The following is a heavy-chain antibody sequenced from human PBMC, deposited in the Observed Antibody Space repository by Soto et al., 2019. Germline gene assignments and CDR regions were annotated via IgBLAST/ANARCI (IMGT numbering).Heavy chain of an antibody. J-gene: IGHJ4*02. V-gene: IGHV2-5*02. CDR2: IYWDDDK. CDR1: GFSLSTSGVG. CDR3: AHTGAANLRSRVATMGQYYFDY. Sequence: QITLKESGPTLVKPTQTLTLTCTFSGFSLSTSGVGVGWIRQPPGKALEWLALIYWDDDKRYSPSLKSRLTITKDTSKNQEVLTMTHMDPVDTATYYCAHTGAANLRSRVATMGQYYFDYWGQGTLVTVSS. D-gene: IGHD5-12*01.